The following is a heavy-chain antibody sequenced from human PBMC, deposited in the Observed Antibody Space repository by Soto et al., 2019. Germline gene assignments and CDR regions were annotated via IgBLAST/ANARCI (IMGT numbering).Heavy chain of an antibody. D-gene: IGHD2-2*01. Sequence: SETLSLTCAVYGGSFSCYYLSWIRQPPGKGLEWVGEINHSGSTNYNPSLQSRVTISVDTSKNQFSLKLSSVTAADTPVYYCARRYCITTSCYDAFDIWGQGTMVTVSS. CDR1: GGSFSCYY. CDR2: INHSGST. CDR3: ARRYCITTSCYDAFDI. J-gene: IGHJ3*02. V-gene: IGHV4-34*01.